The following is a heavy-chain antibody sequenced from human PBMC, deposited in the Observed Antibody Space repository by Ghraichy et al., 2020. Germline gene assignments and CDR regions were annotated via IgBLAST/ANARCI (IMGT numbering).Heavy chain of an antibody. CDR2: ISSSSSYI. V-gene: IGHV3-21*01. Sequence: GESLNISCAASGFTFSSYSMNWVRQAPGKGLEWVSSISSSSSYIYYADSVKGRFTISRDNAKNSLYLQMNSLRAEDTAVYYCARDGGWELLKFFDYWGQGTLVTVSS. J-gene: IGHJ4*02. CDR3: ARDGGWELLKFFDY. CDR1: GFTFSSYS. D-gene: IGHD1-26*01.